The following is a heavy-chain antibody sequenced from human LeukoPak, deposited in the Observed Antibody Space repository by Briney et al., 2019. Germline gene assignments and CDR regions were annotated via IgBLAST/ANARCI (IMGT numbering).Heavy chain of an antibody. V-gene: IGHV4-39*07. Sequence: SETLSLTCTVSGGSISSSSYYWGWIRQPPGKGLEWIGSIYYSGSTYYNPSLKSRVTMSVDTSKNQFSLNLRSVTAADTAIYYCARMRLTWTLDYWGQGTPVTVSS. D-gene: IGHD3/OR15-3a*01. CDR2: IYYSGST. CDR1: GGSISSSSYY. J-gene: IGHJ4*02. CDR3: ARMRLTWTLDY.